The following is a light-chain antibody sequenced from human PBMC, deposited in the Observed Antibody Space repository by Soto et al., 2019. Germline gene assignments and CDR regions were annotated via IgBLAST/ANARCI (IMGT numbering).Light chain of an antibody. CDR1: SSDVGGYNY. J-gene: IGLJ2*01. CDR3: CSYAGSYTGI. CDR2: DVS. Sequence: QSALTQPRSVSGSPGQSVTISCTGTSSDVGGYNYVSWYQQYPGKAPKLMIYDVSKRPSGVPDRFSGSKSGNTASLTISGHQAEDVADYYCCSYAGSYTGIFGGGTKVTVL. V-gene: IGLV2-11*01.